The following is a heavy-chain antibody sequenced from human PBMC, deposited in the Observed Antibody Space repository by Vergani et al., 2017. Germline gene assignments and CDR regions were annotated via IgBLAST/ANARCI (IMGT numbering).Heavy chain of an antibody. CDR1: GVSISSGGYS. V-gene: IGHV4-30-2*01. J-gene: IGHJ6*02. D-gene: IGHD5-12*01. CDR2: IYHSGIA. Sequence: QLQLQESGSGLVKPSQTLSLTCAVSGVSISSGGYSWSWIRQPPGKGLEWIGYIYHSGIAYYNPSLKSRVPIPVDRSKNQFSLKLSSVTAADTAGYYCASGVGYEPAFYYYYGMDGWGQGSTVTVYS. CDR3: ASGVGYEPAFYYYYGMDG.